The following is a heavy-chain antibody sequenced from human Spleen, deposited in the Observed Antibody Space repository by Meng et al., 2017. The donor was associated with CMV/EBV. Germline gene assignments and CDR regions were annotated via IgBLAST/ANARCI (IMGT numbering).Heavy chain of an antibody. CDR1: GYSFTTYW. D-gene: IGHD1-26*01. J-gene: IGHJ4*02. V-gene: IGHV5-51*01. Sequence: KVSCKGSGYSFTTYWIGWVRQMPGKDLEWMGIIYPGDSDTRYSPSFQGQVTISADKSISTAYLQWSSLKASDTAMYYCARPGTYYGPLDYWGQGTLVTVSS. CDR2: IYPGDSDT. CDR3: ARPGTYYGPLDY.